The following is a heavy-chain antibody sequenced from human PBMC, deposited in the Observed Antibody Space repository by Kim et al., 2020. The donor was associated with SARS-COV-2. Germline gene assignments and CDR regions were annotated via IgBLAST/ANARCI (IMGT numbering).Heavy chain of an antibody. J-gene: IGHJ4*02. D-gene: IGHD6-13*01. CDR3: ARGKGIAAGGDF. CDR1: GFTFSTYA. Sequence: GGSLRLSCAASGFTFSTYAMHWVRQAPGKGLDWVALISYDGSNKYYADSVKGRFIISRDNSKNTVYLQMNSLRAEDTAVYYCARGKGIAAGGDFWGQGTL. CDR2: ISYDGSNK. V-gene: IGHV3-30-3*01.